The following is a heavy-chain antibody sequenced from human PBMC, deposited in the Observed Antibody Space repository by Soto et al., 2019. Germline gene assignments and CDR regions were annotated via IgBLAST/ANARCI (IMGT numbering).Heavy chain of an antibody. V-gene: IGHV3-23*01. J-gene: IGHJ4*02. Sequence: EVQLLESGGGLVQPGGSLRLSCAASGFTFSSYAMNWVRQAPGKGLEWVSVISGSGDSTYYADSVKGRFTISRDNSKNTRYLQMNSLRAEDTAGYYCARRSGSWYFDYWGQGNRVTVSP. D-gene: IGHD6-13*01. CDR3: ARRSGSWYFDY. CDR1: GFTFSSYA. CDR2: ISGSGDST.